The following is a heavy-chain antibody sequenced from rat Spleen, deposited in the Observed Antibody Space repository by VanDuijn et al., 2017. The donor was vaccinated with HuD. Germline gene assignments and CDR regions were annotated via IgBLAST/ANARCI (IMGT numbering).Heavy chain of an antibody. D-gene: IGHD4-2*01. CDR2: ISYDGSNT. CDR1: GFTLSDYY. J-gene: IGHJ1*01. Sequence: EVQLVESGGGLVQPGRSLKLSCAASGFTLSDYYMAWVRQAPTKGLEWVATISYDGSNTYYRDSVKGRFTISRDNAKSTLYLQMDSLRSEDTATYYCTTVVGDSYWYFDFWGPGTMVTVSS. CDR3: TTVVGDSYWYFDF. V-gene: IGHV5-20*01.